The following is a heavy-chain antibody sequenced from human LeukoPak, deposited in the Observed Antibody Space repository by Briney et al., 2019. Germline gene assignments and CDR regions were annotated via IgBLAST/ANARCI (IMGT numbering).Heavy chain of an antibody. CDR1: GGSISSGSYY. CDR2: IYTSGST. V-gene: IGHV4-61*02. D-gene: IGHD6-19*01. Sequence: SQTLSLTCTVSGGSISSGSYYWSWIRQPAGKGLEWIGRIYTSGSTNYNPSLKSRVTISVDTSKNQFSLKLSSVTAADTAVYYCARDSPGWPVAGPNWFDPWGQGTLVTVSS. CDR3: ARDSPGWPVAGPNWFDP. J-gene: IGHJ5*02.